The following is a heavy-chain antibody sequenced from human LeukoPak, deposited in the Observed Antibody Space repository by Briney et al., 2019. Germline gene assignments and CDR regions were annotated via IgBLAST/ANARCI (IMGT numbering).Heavy chain of an antibody. CDR3: AREGYDSSGYYSGFDY. CDR1: GGSISSYY. CDR2: IYYSGST. V-gene: IGHV4-59*01. D-gene: IGHD3-22*01. Sequence: SETLSLTCTASGGSISSYYWSWIRQPPGKGLEWIGYIYYSGSTNYNPSLKSRVTISVDTSKNQFSLKLSSVTAADTAVYYCAREGYDSSGYYSGFDYWGQGTLVTVSS. J-gene: IGHJ4*02.